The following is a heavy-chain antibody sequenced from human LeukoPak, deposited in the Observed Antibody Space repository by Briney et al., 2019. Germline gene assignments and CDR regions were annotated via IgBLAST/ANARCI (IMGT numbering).Heavy chain of an antibody. CDR1: GFTFSSYG. CDR2: IHFDGSTK. CDR3: AKGRCTRTSCDGYPGY. V-gene: IGHV3-30*02. J-gene: IGHJ4*02. D-gene: IGHD2-2*01. Sequence: GGSLRLSCAASGFTFSSYGMHWVRQAPGKGLEGVAFIHFDGSTKYSGDSVQGRFTISRDNSRNILYLQMNNLRPEDTAFYYCAKGRCTRTSCDGYPGYWGQGTLVTVSS.